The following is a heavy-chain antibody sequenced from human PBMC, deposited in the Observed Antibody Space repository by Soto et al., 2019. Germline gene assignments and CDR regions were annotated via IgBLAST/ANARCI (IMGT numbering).Heavy chain of an antibody. V-gene: IGHV4-31*03. D-gene: IGHD2-8*01. CDR3: ARDLGYCTNGVCYTGWFDP. J-gene: IGHJ5*02. Sequence: SETLSLTCTVSGGSISSGGYYWSWIRQHPGKGLEWIGYIYYSGSTYYNPSLKSRVTISVDTSKNQFSLKLSSVTAADTAVYYCARDLGYCTNGVCYTGWFDPWGQGTLVTVSS. CDR2: IYYSGST. CDR1: GGSISSGGYY.